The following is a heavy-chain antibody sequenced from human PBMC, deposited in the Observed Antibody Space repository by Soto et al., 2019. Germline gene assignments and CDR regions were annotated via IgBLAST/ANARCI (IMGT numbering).Heavy chain of an antibody. Sequence: SETLSLTCTVSGGSISSGGYYWSWIRQHPGKGLEWIGYIYYSGSTYYNPSLKSRVTISVDTSKNQFSLKLSSVTAADTAVYYCARMTTLWISDDYWGQGTLVIVSS. V-gene: IGHV4-31*03. CDR2: IYYSGST. J-gene: IGHJ4*02. CDR1: GGSISSGGYY. D-gene: IGHD4-17*01. CDR3: ARMTTLWISDDY.